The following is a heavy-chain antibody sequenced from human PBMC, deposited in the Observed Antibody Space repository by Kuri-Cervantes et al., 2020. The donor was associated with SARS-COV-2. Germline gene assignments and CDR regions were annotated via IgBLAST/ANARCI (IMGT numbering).Heavy chain of an antibody. J-gene: IGHJ6*02. D-gene: IGHD5-12*01. V-gene: IGHV1-18*01. CDR1: GYTFTSYG. Sequence: ASVKVSCKASGYTFTSYGISWVRQAPGQGLEWMGWISAYNGNTIYALKLQGRVTMTTDTSTSTAYMELRSLRSDDTAVYYCARRGGYEYGSLYGMDVWGQGTTVTVSS. CDR3: ARRGGYEYGSLYGMDV. CDR2: ISAYNGNT.